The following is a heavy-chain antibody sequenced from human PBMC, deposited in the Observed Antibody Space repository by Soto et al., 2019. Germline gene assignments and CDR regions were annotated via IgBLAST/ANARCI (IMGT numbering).Heavy chain of an antibody. J-gene: IGHJ6*02. CDR1: GGTFSSYS. Sequence: QVQLVQSGAEVKKPGSSVKVSCKASGGTFSSYSISWVRQAPGQGLEWMGGIIPIFGTADYAQRFQGRVTITADESTSTAYMELSSXRSEXXAVXXXXXXXGGSXXSXXXXXXXXGMXXWGQGTTVTVSS. CDR2: IIPIFGTA. CDR3: XXXXGGSXXSXXXXXXXXGMXX. D-gene: IGHD2-15*01. V-gene: IGHV1-69*12.